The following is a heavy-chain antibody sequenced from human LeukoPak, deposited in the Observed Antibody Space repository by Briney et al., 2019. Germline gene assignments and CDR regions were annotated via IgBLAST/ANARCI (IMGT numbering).Heavy chain of an antibody. CDR1: GYTLTELS. CDR3: ATDGNTPSYWYLDL. J-gene: IGHJ2*01. CDR2: FDPEDGET. D-gene: IGHD1-7*01. Sequence: ASVKVSCKVSGYTLTELSMHWMRQAPGKGLEWMGGFDPEDGETIYAQKFQGRVTMTEDTSTDTAYMELSSLRSEDTAVYYCATDGNTPSYWYLDLWGRGTLVTVSS. V-gene: IGHV1-24*01.